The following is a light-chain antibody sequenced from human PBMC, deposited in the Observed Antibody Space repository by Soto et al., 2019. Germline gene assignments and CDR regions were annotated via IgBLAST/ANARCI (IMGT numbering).Light chain of an antibody. J-gene: IGLJ1*01. CDR3: CSYAGNSEV. CDR1: SGDVGGYNL. CDR2: EVT. Sequence: QSVLTQPASVSGSLGQSITIPCTGTSGDVGGYNLVSWYQQHPGKAPKLMIYEVTERPSGVSNRFSGSKSGNTASLTISGLQPDDEADYYCCSYAGNSEVFGTGTKLTVL. V-gene: IGLV2-23*02.